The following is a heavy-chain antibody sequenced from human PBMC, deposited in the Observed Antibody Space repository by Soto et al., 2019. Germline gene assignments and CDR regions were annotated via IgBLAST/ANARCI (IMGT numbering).Heavy chain of an antibody. D-gene: IGHD4-17*01. V-gene: IGHV3-48*02. J-gene: IGHJ5*02. CDR1: GFTFSNYA. CDR3: ARDPYSSTTVTIMES. Sequence: EVQLVESGGGLVQPGGSLRLSCAASGFTFSNYAMNWVRQAPGKGLEWVSYISHKSSAIYHADSVKGRFTISRDNAKNSLYLQMNSLRDEDTAVYYCARDPYSSTTVTIMESWGQGTLVTVSS. CDR2: ISHKSSAI.